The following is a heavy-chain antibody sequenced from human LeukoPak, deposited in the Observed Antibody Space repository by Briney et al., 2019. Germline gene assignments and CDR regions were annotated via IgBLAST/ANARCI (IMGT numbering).Heavy chain of an antibody. Sequence: PAETLSLTCTVSGGSISSYYWSWIRQPPGKGLEWIWYIYYSGSTNYNPSLKTRVTISVATYKNQISLQLRSVTAADTAVYYCARDPGPPDAFDIWGQGTMVTVSS. J-gene: IGHJ3*02. V-gene: IGHV4-59*01. CDR2: IYYSGST. CDR1: GGSISSYY. CDR3: ARDPGPPDAFDI.